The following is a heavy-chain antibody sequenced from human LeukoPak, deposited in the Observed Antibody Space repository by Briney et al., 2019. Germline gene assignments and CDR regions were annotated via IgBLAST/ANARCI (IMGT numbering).Heavy chain of an antibody. D-gene: IGHD2-8*01. CDR2: IYTSGST. CDR1: GGSISSYY. CDR3: ARDPTPAADDAIVESYGMDV. J-gene: IGHJ6*02. Sequence: SESLSPTYTVAGGSISSYYWSWIRQPAGKGLEWIGRIYTSGSTNYNPSLKSRVTMSVDTSKNQFSLKLSSVTAADTAVYYCARDPTPAADDAIVESYGMDVWGQGNTVTVSS. V-gene: IGHV4-4*07.